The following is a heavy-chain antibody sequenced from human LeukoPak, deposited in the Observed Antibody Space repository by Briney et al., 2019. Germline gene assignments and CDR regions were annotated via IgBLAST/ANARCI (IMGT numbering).Heavy chain of an antibody. D-gene: IGHD3-10*01. V-gene: IGHV3-23*01. CDR2: ISGSGGST. CDR1: GFTFSSYA. J-gene: IGHJ4*02. Sequence: GGSLRLSCAASGFTFSSYAMSWVRQAPGKGLEWVSAISGSGGSTYYADSVKGRFTISRDNSKNTLYLQMNSLRAEDTAVYYCAKVPYGSGTRGGFDYWGQGTLVTVSS. CDR3: AKVPYGSGTRGGFDY.